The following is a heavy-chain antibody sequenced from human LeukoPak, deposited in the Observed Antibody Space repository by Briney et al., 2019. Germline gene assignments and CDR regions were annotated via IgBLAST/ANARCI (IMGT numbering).Heavy chain of an antibody. J-gene: IGHJ2*01. Sequence: SVKVSCKASGGSCNSYAISWVRQAPGQGLEWMGGIIPIFGTANYAQKFQGRVTITADKSTNTAYMEPSSLRSEDTAVYYCARSQPLAYFDLWGRGTLVTVSS. V-gene: IGHV1-69*06. CDR3: ARSQPLAYFDL. CDR2: IIPIFGTA. CDR1: GGSCNSYA.